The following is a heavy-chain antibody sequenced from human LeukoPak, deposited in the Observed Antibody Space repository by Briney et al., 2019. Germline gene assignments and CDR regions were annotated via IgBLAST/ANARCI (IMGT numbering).Heavy chain of an antibody. D-gene: IGHD2-15*01. CDR1: VFTFSTYA. J-gene: IGHJ4*02. Sequence: GGSLRLSCAASVFTFSTYAMSWVRQIPGKGLEWVSAISGSDDGTHYADSVKGRFTLSRDNFRNTLYLQMNTLRAEDTAVYFCAKSPVSSCRGSFCYPFDYWGQGNLVTVSS. V-gene: IGHV3-23*01. CDR3: AKSPVSSCRGSFCYPFDY. CDR2: ISGSDDGT.